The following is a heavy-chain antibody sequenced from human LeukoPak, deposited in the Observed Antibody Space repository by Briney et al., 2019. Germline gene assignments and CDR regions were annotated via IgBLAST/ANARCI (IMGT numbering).Heavy chain of an antibody. CDR2: ISHSGST. CDR3: ASVDSSGYYYFDY. D-gene: IGHD3-22*01. Sequence: SETLSLTCAVYGGSFSGYYWSWIRQPPGKGLEWIGEISHSGSTNYNPSLKSRVTISVDTSKNQFSLKLSSVTAADTAVYYCASVDSSGYYYFDYWGQGTLVTVSS. CDR1: GGSFSGYY. J-gene: IGHJ4*02. V-gene: IGHV4-34*01.